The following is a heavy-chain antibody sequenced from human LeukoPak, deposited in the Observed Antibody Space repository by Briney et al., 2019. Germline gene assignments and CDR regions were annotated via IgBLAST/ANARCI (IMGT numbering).Heavy chain of an antibody. Sequence: GGSLRLSCAASGFTFSNYWMNWVRQAPGKGLGWVANIKQDGSEKYYVDSVKGRFTISRDNAKDSLYLQMNSLRAEDTGVYYCARVRSYWGQGTLVTVSS. CDR1: GFTFSNYW. V-gene: IGHV3-7*01. D-gene: IGHD3-10*01. CDR2: IKQDGSEK. J-gene: IGHJ4*02. CDR3: ARVRSY.